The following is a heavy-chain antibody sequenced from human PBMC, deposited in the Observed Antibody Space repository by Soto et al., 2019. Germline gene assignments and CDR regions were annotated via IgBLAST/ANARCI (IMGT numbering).Heavy chain of an antibody. CDR1: GFTFSSYA. V-gene: IGHV3-30-3*01. D-gene: IGHD5-12*01. CDR2: ISYDGSNK. Sequence: QVQLVESGGGVVQPGRSLRLSCAASGFTFSSYAIHWVRQAPGKGLEWVAVISYDGSNKYYADSVKGRFTISRDNSKNTLYLQMNRLRAEDTAVYYCAGGYGGNHTIGWGQGTLVKVSS. CDR3: AGGYGGNHTIG. J-gene: IGHJ4*02.